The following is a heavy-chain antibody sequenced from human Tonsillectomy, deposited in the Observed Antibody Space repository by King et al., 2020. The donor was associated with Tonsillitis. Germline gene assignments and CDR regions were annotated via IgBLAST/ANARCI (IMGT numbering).Heavy chain of an antibody. CDR2: IWYDGSNK. D-gene: IGHD3-10*01. J-gene: IGHJ4*02. CDR3: ARGRFGDLVDY. Sequence: VQLVESGGGVVQPGRSLRLSCAASGFTFSSYGMHWVRQAPGKGLEWVAVIWYDGSNKYYADSVKGRFTISRENSKNTLYLQMNSLRAEDTAVYYCARGRFGDLVDYWGQGTLVTVSS. V-gene: IGHV3-33*08. CDR1: GFTFSSYG.